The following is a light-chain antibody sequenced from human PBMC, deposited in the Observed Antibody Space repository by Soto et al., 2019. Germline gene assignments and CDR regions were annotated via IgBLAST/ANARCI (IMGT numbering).Light chain of an antibody. CDR1: SSDVGGYNY. CDR3: SSYTSSSTFYG. Sequence: QSVLTQPASVSGSPGQSITISCTGTSSDVGGYNYVSWYQQHPGKAPKLMIYEVSNRPSGVSNRFSGSKSGNTASLTISGLQAEDEADYYCSSYTSSSTFYGFGTETKVTVL. V-gene: IGLV2-14*01. CDR2: EVS. J-gene: IGLJ1*01.